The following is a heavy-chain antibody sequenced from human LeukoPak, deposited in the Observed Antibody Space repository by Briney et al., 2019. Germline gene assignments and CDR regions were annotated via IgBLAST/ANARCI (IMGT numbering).Heavy chain of an antibody. D-gene: IGHD6-19*01. V-gene: IGHV1-18*01. CDR1: GYAFTHHG. CDR2: ISCYNGDT. CDR3: ARDPSNTSGWYQYFDA. J-gene: IGHJ2*01. Sequence: ASVRVSCKASGYAFTHHGIAWIRQAPGQGLEWLGWISCYNGDTIYAQKFQGRVTLTTEKSTSTVYMELRSLTSDDTAVYYCARDPSNTSGWYQYFDAWGRGTLVSVSS.